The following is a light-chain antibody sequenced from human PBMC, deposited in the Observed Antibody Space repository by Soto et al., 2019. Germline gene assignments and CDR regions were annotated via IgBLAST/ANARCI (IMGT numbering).Light chain of an antibody. CDR1: QSVTGTY. J-gene: IGKJ1*01. CDR2: AAS. CDR3: QEYGTSRT. Sequence: EIVLTQSPGTLSLSPGERATLSCRASQSVTGTYLAWYQQKPGQAPRLLIYAASNRATGIPDRFSGSGSGTYFTLTISRLEPEDFAVYYCQEYGTSRTFGQGTRVEIK. V-gene: IGKV3-20*01.